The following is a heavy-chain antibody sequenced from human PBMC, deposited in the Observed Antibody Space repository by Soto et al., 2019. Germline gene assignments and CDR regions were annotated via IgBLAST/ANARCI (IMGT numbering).Heavy chain of an antibody. Sequence: GGSLRLSCAASGFTFSSYSMNWVRQAPGKGLEWVSSISSSSSYIYYADSVKGRFTISRDNAKNSLYLQMNSLRAEDTAVYYCARYFGSSWYCDYWGQGTLVTVSS. D-gene: IGHD6-13*01. V-gene: IGHV3-21*01. CDR1: GFTFSSYS. CDR2: ISSSSSYI. J-gene: IGHJ4*02. CDR3: ARYFGSSWYCDY.